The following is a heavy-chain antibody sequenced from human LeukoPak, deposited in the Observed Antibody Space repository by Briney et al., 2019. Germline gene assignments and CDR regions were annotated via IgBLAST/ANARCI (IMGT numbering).Heavy chain of an antibody. D-gene: IGHD3-22*01. CDR1: GGTFSSYA. V-gene: IGHV1-69*06. CDR2: IIPIFGTA. CDR3: ARRYYDSSGGGLGEVDY. J-gene: IGHJ4*02. Sequence: SVKVSCKASGGTFSSYAISWVRQAPGQGLEWMGGIIPIFGTANYAQKFQGRVTITADKSTSTAYMELSSLRSEDTAVYYCARRYYDSSGGGLGEVDYWGQGTLVTVSS.